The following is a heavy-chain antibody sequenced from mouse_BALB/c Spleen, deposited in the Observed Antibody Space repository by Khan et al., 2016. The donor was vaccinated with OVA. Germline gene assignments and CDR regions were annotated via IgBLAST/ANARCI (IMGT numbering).Heavy chain of an antibody. CDR1: GYSITSGYG. CDR2: ISYSGST. CDR3: ARTARIKY. V-gene: IGHV3-2*02. D-gene: IGHD1-2*01. Sequence: VQLQQSGPGLVKPSQSLSLTCTVTGYSITSGYGWNWIRQFPGNKLEWMGYISYSGSTNYNPSLKSRISITRDTSKNQFFLQLNSVTTEDTATYYCARTARIKYWGKGTTLTVSS. J-gene: IGHJ2*01.